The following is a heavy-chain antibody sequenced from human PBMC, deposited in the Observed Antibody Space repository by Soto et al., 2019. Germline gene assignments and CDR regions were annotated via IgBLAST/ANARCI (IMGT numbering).Heavy chain of an antibody. J-gene: IGHJ4*02. CDR3: ARGGGYSGYDLDY. CDR2: IWYDGSNK. V-gene: IGHV3-33*01. D-gene: IGHD5-12*01. CDR1: GFTFSSYD. Sequence: VQLVESGGGVVQPGRSLRLSCAASGFTFSSYDMHWVRQAPGKGLEWVAVIWYDGSNKYYADSVKGRFTISRDNSKNTLYLQMNSLRAEDTAVYYCARGGGYSGYDLDYWGQGTLVTVSS.